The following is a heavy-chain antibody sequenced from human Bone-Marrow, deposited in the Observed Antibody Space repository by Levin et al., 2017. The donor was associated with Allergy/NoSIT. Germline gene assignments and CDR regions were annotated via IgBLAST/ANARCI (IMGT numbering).Heavy chain of an antibody. Sequence: PGGSLRLSCAASGFTFSSYAMNWVRQAPGKGLEWVSGISGSGGSTSSADSVKGRFTISRDNSKNTLYLQMNSLRAEDTAVYYCAKGRGVYSYYFDYWGQGTLVTVSS. D-gene: IGHD2-8*01. J-gene: IGHJ4*02. V-gene: IGHV3-23*01. CDR3: AKGRGVYSYYFDY. CDR2: ISGSGGST. CDR1: GFTFSSYA.